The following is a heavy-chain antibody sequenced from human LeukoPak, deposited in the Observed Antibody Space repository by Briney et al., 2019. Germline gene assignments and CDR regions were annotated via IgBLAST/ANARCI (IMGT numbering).Heavy chain of an antibody. V-gene: IGHV3-21*01. CDR2: ITSPVGRM. D-gene: IGHD6-19*01. Sequence: GGSLRPSCAASGFIVSSHYMNWVRHAPAKGLEWVSSITSPVGRMYYADSLKGRITISRDNARSTLYLQMNSLRAEDTAVYYCATDGRSSGWYGFDYWGQGILVTVSS. CDR1: GFIVSSHY. J-gene: IGHJ4*02. CDR3: ATDGRSSGWYGFDY.